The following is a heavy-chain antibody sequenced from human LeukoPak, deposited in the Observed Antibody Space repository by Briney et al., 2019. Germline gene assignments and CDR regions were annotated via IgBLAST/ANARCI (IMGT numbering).Heavy chain of an antibody. CDR2: ISGSGGST. J-gene: IGHJ3*02. D-gene: IGHD1-20*01. CDR1: GFTFSSYA. V-gene: IGHV3-23*01. CDR3: AKDYAPYNWNLHDAFDI. Sequence: PGGSLRLSCAASGFTFSSYAMSWVRQAPGKGLEWVSAISGSGGSTYYADSVKGRFTISRDNSKNTLYLQMNSLRAEDTAVYYCAKDYAPYNWNLHDAFDIWGQGTMVTVSS.